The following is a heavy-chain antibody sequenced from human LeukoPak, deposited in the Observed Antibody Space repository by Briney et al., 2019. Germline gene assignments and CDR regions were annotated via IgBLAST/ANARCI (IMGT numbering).Heavy chain of an antibody. CDR3: ARVDCRSTKCYTGDYYFDL. J-gene: IGHJ2*01. D-gene: IGHD2-2*02. V-gene: IGHV4-4*07. Sequence: SETLSLTCSVSGDSMNRYYWSWIRQPAGKELEWIGRIDSSGRSNYNPSLKSRLTISVDMSTNQFSLRLNSVTAADTAVYYCARVDCRSTKCYTGDYYFDLWGRGTLVTVSS. CDR2: IDSSGRS. CDR1: GDSMNRYY.